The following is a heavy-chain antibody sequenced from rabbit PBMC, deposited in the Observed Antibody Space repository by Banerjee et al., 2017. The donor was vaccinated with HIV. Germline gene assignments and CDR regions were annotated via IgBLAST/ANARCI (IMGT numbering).Heavy chain of an antibody. CDR3: ARIDPRYYTSDWDYFNL. J-gene: IGHJ4*01. Sequence: LEESGGGLVQPEGSLALTCTASGFSFSSSYWMSWVRQAPGKGLEWIARINSGNGGTNYASWAKGRFTISKTSSTTVTLQMNSLTAADTATYFCARIDPRYYTSDWDYFNLWGQGTLVTVS. D-gene: IGHD4-1*01. CDR1: GFSFSSSYW. CDR2: INSGNGGT. V-gene: IGHV1S45*01.